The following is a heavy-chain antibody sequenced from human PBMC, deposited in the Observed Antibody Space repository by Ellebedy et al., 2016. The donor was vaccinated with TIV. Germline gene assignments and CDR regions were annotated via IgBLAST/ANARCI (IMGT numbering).Heavy chain of an antibody. V-gene: IGHV3-21*01. CDR2: ISSSSSYI. D-gene: IGHD2-15*01. CDR3: AREDITHDGMDV. Sequence: GESLKISCAASGFTFSSYSMNWVRQAPGKGLEWVSSISSSSSYIYYADSVKGRFTISRDNAKNSLYLQMNSLRAEDTAVYYCAREDITHDGMDVWGQGTTVTVSS. CDR1: GFTFSSYS. J-gene: IGHJ6*02.